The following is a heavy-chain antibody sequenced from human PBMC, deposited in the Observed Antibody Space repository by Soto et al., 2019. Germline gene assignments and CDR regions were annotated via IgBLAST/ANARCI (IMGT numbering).Heavy chain of an antibody. J-gene: IGHJ3*02. Sequence: QVQLVQSGAEVKKPGASVKVSCKASGYTFTGFYMHWVRQAPGQGLEWRGGINPNSGGTNNAQRFQGWVTMTRDTSISTAYMELSRLRSDDTAVYYCARSPPYYDFWSANTPGAFDIWGQGTMVTVSS. D-gene: IGHD3-3*01. CDR2: INPNSGGT. V-gene: IGHV1-2*04. CDR1: GYTFTGFY. CDR3: ARSPPYYDFWSANTPGAFDI.